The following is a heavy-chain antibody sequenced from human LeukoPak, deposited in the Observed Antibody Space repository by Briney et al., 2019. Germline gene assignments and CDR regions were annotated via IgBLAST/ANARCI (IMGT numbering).Heavy chain of an antibody. CDR1: GFTFSNYW. J-gene: IGHJ4*02. Sequence: GGSPTLSCAASGFTFSNYWINWVRQAPGKGLEWVANMNEYGSEKYYVDSVRGRFTISRDNAENSLFLHMNSLRVEDTAVYRCARVLYGSRVNVIDSWGPGTLVTVSS. D-gene: IGHD2-2*01. V-gene: IGHV3-7*01. CDR2: MNEYGSEK. CDR3: ARVLYGSRVNVIDS.